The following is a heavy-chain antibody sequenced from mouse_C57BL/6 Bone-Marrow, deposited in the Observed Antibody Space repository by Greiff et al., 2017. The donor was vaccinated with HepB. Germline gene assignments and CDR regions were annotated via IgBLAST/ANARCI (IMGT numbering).Heavy chain of an antibody. CDR3: ARERALYSNYFSWFAY. CDR2: IYPGSGNT. V-gene: IGHV1-76*01. J-gene: IGHJ3*01. Sequence: VQLQQSGAELVRPGASVKLSCKASGYTFTDYYINWVKQRPGQGLEWIARIYPGSGNTYYNEKFKGKATLTAEKSSSTAYMQLSSLTSEDSAVYFCARERALYSNYFSWFAYWGQGTLVTVSA. CDR1: GYTFTDYY. D-gene: IGHD2-5*01.